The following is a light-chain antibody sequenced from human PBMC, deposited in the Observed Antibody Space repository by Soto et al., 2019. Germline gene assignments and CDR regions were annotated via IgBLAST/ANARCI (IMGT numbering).Light chain of an antibody. Sequence: QSALTQPASVSGSPGQSITISCTGTSSDVGSYNLVSWYQQHPGKAPKLMIYEGSKRPSGASNRFSGSKSGNTVSLTISGLQAEDEADYYCCSYAGSSTYVFGTGTKVTVL. V-gene: IGLV2-23*01. J-gene: IGLJ1*01. CDR3: CSYAGSSTYV. CDR1: SSDVGSYNL. CDR2: EGS.